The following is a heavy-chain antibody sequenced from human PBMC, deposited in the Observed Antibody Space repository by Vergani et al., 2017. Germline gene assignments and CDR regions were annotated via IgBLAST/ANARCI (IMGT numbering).Heavy chain of an antibody. J-gene: IGHJ5*02. CDR2: IYTGDSDT. CDR3: ASVLYCSGGSGYRTVGWFDP. V-gene: IGHV5-51*03. Sequence: EVPLVQSGAEVKKPGESLTISCKGSGYSFTSYWIGWLRQMPGKGLEWMGIIYTGDSDTRYRPSFQGQVTIPADKSISTAYLRWSSLKASYTAMYYCASVLYCSGGSGYRTVGWFDPWGQGTLVTVSS. CDR1: GYSFTSYW. D-gene: IGHD2-15*01.